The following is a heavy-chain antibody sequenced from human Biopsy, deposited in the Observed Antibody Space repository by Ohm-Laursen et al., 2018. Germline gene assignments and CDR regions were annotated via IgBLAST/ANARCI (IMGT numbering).Heavy chain of an antibody. CDR1: GGSISSYY. Sequence: SETLSLTCTVSGGSISSYYWSWIRQPPGKGLECIGYIYYSGSTNYSPSLKSRVTMSVDTSKNQFSLKLNSVTAADTAVYYCARATNSTGWPYYYFYGMDVWGQGTTVTVSS. D-gene: IGHD2/OR15-2a*01. CDR2: IYYSGST. J-gene: IGHJ6*02. CDR3: ARATNSTGWPYYYFYGMDV. V-gene: IGHV4-59*01.